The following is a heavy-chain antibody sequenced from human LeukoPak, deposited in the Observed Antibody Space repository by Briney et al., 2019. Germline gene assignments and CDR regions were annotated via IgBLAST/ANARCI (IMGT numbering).Heavy chain of an antibody. Sequence: GSLRLSCAASGFTFSSYGMSWVRQAPGKGLEWVSAISGSGGSTYYADSVKGRFTISRDNAKNSLYLQMNSLRAEDTAVYYCARAMTTVTMNWFDPWGQGTLVTVSS. CDR1: GFTFSSYG. D-gene: IGHD4-17*01. CDR2: ISGSGGST. V-gene: IGHV3-23*01. CDR3: ARAMTTVTMNWFDP. J-gene: IGHJ5*02.